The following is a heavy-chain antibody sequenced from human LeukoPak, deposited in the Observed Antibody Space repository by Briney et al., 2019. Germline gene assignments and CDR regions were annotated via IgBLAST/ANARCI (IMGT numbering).Heavy chain of an antibody. CDR2: INPNSGGT. CDR1: GYTFTGYY. J-gene: IGHJ4*02. Sequence: ASVKVSCKASGYTFTGYYMHWVRQAPGQGLERVGWINPNSGGTSYAQKFQGRVTMARDASISTAYMELTRLTSDDTAVYYCARVAIAARTVYYFDYWGQGTLVTVSS. V-gene: IGHV1-2*02. D-gene: IGHD6-6*01. CDR3: ARVAIAARTVYYFDY.